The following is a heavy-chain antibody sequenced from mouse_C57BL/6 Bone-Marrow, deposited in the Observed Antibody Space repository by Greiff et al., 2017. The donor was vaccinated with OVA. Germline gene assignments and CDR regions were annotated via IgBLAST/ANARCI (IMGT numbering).Heavy chain of an antibody. V-gene: IGHV3-6*01. CDR1: GYSITSGYY. Sequence: EVKLQESGPGLVKPSQSLSLTCSVTGYSITSGYYWNWIRQFPGNKLEWMGYISYDGSNNYNPSLKNRISITRDTSENQFFLKLNSVTTEDTATYYCAREIWDYSFAYWGQGTLVTVSA. J-gene: IGHJ3*01. CDR2: ISYDGSN. D-gene: IGHD2-13*01. CDR3: AREIWDYSFAY.